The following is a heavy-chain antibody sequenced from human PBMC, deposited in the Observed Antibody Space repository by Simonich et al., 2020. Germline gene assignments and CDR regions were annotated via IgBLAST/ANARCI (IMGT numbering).Heavy chain of an antibody. J-gene: IGHJ2*01. CDR3: AREYSSSSDPYWYFDL. D-gene: IGHD6-6*01. CDR1: GFTFSSYW. CDR2: IKPGGSEK. Sequence: EVQLVESGGGLVQPGGSLRLSCAASGFTFSSYWMSWVRQAPGEGLEGGANIKPGGSEKDYVDSVKGRFTISRDNAKNSLYLQMNSLRAEDTAVYYCAREYSSSSDPYWYFDLWGRGTLVTVSS. V-gene: IGHV3-7*01.